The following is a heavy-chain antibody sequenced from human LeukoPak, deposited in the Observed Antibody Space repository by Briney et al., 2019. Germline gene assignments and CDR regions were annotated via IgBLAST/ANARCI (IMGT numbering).Heavy chain of an antibody. CDR3: AKRPYGSGGGHFDH. CDR1: GFTFTDYA. CDR2: TTTTVGDT. Sequence: PGGSLRLSCVASGFTFTDYAMTWVRQPPGRRLEWVSTTTTTVGDTHYADSVKGRFTVSRDDSKGTLFLQMNSLRAEDTGVYYCAKRPYGSGGGHFDHWGQGTLAIVSS. D-gene: IGHD3-10*01. V-gene: IGHV3-23*01. J-gene: IGHJ4*02.